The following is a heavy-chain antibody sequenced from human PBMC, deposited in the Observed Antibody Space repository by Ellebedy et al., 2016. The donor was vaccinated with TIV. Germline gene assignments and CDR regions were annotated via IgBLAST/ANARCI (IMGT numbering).Heavy chain of an antibody. CDR1: GFTFSSYS. CDR3: ANTPRTGEGYWYFDL. V-gene: IGHV3-21*04. D-gene: IGHD1-14*01. CDR2: ISSSSSYI. J-gene: IGHJ2*01. Sequence: GESLKISXAASGFTFSSYSMNWVRQAPGKGLEWVSSISSSSSYIYYADSVKGRFTISRDNAKNSLYLQMNSLRAEDTALYYCANTPRTGEGYWYFDLWGRGTLVTVSS.